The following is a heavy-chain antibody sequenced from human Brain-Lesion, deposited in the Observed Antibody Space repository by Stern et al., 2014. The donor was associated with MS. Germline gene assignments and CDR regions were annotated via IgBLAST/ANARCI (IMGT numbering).Heavy chain of an antibody. CDR1: GFNFDDYT. CDR2: PTRDGHRS. Sequence: EVQLEESGGAVVLPGGSLRLSCAATGFNFDDYTMHWVRQVPGKGLEWVALPTRDGHRSDYRKSVKGRFTISRDNSKRSLYLQMNSLTIEDSALYYCVKGDDFYGMDVWGQGATVTVS. CDR3: VKGDDFYGMDV. V-gene: IGHV3-43*01. J-gene: IGHJ6*02.